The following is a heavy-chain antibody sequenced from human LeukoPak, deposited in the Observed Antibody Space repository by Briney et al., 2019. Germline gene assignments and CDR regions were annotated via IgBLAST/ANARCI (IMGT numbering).Heavy chain of an antibody. D-gene: IGHD5-18*01. J-gene: IGHJ4*02. V-gene: IGHV3-69-1*01. CDR3: ARGYTYGPN. CDR1: GFIFSDYY. Sequence: PGGSLRLSCAASGFIFSDYYMSWIRQAPGKGLEWVSYISSSNNIYYADSVKGRFTTSRDNAKNSLYLQMNSLRAEDTAVYYCARGYTYGPNWGQGTLVTVSS. CDR2: ISSSNNI.